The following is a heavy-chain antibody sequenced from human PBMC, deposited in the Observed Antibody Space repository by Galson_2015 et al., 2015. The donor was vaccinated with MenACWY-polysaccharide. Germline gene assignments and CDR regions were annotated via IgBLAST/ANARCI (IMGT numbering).Heavy chain of an antibody. D-gene: IGHD6-13*01. J-gene: IGHJ4*02. CDR2: SGTGGGL. Sequence: SLRLSCAASGFSFSAYGMSWVRQAPGRGLEWVSGSGTGGGLYYADSVKGRVTVSRDNSKKPPYLQMNNLRAEDTAVYYCAKVGPRSSWTLGLDYWGQGTLVIVSS. CDR3: AKVGPRSSWTLGLDY. V-gene: IGHV3-23*01. CDR1: GFSFSAYG.